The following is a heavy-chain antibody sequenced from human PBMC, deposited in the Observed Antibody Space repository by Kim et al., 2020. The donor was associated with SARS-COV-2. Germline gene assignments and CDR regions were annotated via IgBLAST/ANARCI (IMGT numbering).Heavy chain of an antibody. J-gene: IGHJ6*02. CDR1: GYSFTSYW. CDR3: ARRITMVRGVTPNWGMDV. V-gene: IGHV5-10-1*01. CDR2: IDPSDSYT. Sequence: GESLKISCKGSGYSFTSYWISWVRQMPGKGLEWMGRIDPSDSYTNYSPSFQGHVTISADKSISTAYLQWSSLKASDTAMYYCARRITMVRGVTPNWGMDVWGQGTTVTVSS. D-gene: IGHD3-10*01.